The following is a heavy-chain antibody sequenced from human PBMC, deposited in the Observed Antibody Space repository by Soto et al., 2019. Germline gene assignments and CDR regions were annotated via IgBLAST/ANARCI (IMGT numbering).Heavy chain of an antibody. V-gene: IGHV3-33*01. J-gene: IGHJ4*02. CDR3: AREYCSGGSCYSGYYFDY. CDR2: IWYDGSNK. CDR1: GCTFSSYG. Sequence: QVELVESGGGVVQPGRSLRLSCAAPGCTFSSYGMHWVRQAPGKGLEWVAVIWYDGSNKYYADSVKGRFTISRDNSKNTLYLQMNSLRAEDTAVYYCAREYCSGGSCYSGYYFDYWGQGTLVTVSS. D-gene: IGHD2-15*01.